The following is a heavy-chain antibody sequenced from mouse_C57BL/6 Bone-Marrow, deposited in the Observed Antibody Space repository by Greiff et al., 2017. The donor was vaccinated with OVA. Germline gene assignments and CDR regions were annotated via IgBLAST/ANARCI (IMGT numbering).Heavy chain of an antibody. J-gene: IGHJ1*03. CDR1: GYTFTDYY. Sequence: QVQLQQSGAELVRPGASVKLSCKASGYTFTDYYINWVKQRPGQGLEWIARIYPGSGNTYYNEKFKGKATLTAEKSSSTAYMQLSSLTSEDSAVYFCARTCPWYFDVWGTGTTVTVSS. V-gene: IGHV1-76*01. CDR3: ARTCPWYFDV. CDR2: IYPGSGNT. D-gene: IGHD6-1*01.